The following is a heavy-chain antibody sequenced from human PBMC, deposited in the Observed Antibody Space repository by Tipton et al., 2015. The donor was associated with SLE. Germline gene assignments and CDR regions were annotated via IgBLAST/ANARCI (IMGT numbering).Heavy chain of an antibody. CDR3: AKGTRTSSPDAFDI. Sequence: SLRLSCAASGFTFSSYGTHWVRQAPGKGLEWVAVIWYDGSNKYYADSVKGRFTISRDNSKNTLYLQMNSLRAEDTAVYYCAKGTRTSSPDAFDIWGQGTMVTVSS. CDR2: IWYDGSNK. J-gene: IGHJ3*02. D-gene: IGHD2-15*01. CDR1: GFTFSSYG. V-gene: IGHV3-33*06.